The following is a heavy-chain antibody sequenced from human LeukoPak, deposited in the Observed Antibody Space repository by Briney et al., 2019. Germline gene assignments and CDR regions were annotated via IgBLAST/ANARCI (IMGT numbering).Heavy chain of an antibody. V-gene: IGHV3-7*01. J-gene: IGHJ5*02. D-gene: IGHD6-13*01. CDR2: IKQDGSEK. CDR3: ATVGMGEAAAVNWFDR. CDR1: GFTFSSYW. Sequence: GGSLRLSCAASGFTFSSYWMSWVRQAPGKGLEWVANIKQDGSEKYYADSVKGRFTISRDNAKNSLYLQMNSLRAEDTSVYYCATVGMGEAAAVNWFDRWGQGTLVTVSS.